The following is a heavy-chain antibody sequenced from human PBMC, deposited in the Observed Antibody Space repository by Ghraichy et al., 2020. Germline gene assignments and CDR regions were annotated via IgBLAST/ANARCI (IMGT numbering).Heavy chain of an antibody. CDR1: GFTFSHYA. CDR2: ISSASSTV. V-gene: IGHV3-48*02. Sequence: GESLNISCAASGFTFSHYAMNWVRQAPGKGLEWVSYISSASSTVFYADSVRGRFTISRDNAKNSLYLQMNSLRDEDSAVYYCARDKSSSYDIVTPDYYFDSWGQGTLVTVSS. J-gene: IGHJ4*02. D-gene: IGHD3-9*01. CDR3: ARDKSSSYDIVTPDYYFDS.